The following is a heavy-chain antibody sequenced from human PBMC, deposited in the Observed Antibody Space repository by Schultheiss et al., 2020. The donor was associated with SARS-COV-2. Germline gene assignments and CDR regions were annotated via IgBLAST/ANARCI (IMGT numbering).Heavy chain of an antibody. CDR3: ARQGHYYYYGMDV. V-gene: IGHV4-59*10. CDR2: IYTSGST. J-gene: IGHJ6*02. Sequence: SETLSLTCAVYGGSFSGYYWSWIRQPAGKGLEWIGRIYTSGSTNYNPSLKSRVTMSVDTSKNQFSLKLSSVTAADTAVYYCARQGHYYYYGMDVWGQGTTVTVSS. CDR1: GGSFSGYY.